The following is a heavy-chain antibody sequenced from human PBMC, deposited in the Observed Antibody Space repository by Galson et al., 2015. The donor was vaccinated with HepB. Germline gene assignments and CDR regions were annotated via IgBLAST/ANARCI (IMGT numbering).Heavy chain of an antibody. CDR1: GFTFFTSA. V-gene: IGHV3-23*01. CDR2: ISGFGENT. Sequence: SLRLSCAASGFTFFTSAMSWVRQAPGKGLEWVSTISGFGENTYYADSEKGRFTVSRDNSRNMVYLQMNSLRAEETAIFYCAKGGHYSPFDPWGQGTLVTVSS. J-gene: IGHJ5*02. CDR3: AKGGHYSPFDP. D-gene: IGHD5-18*01.